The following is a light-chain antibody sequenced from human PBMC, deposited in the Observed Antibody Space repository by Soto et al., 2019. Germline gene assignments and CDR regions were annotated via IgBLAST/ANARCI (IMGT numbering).Light chain of an antibody. CDR2: DAS. CDR1: QSISSF. CDR3: QQYNIYWT. V-gene: IGKV1-5*01. Sequence: DIQMTQSPSTLSASVGDRVTITCRASQSISSFLAWYQQKPGKAPKLLIYDASSLESVVPSRFSGSGSGTEFTLTISSLQPDDFATYYCQQYNIYWTFGQGTKVEIK. J-gene: IGKJ1*01.